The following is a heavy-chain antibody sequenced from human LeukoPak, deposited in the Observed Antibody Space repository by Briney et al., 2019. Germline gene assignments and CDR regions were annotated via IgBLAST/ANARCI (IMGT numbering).Heavy chain of an antibody. CDR1: GFTFGDYA. J-gene: IGHJ6*03. V-gene: IGHV3-49*04. Sequence: PGRSLRLSCTASGFTFGDYAMSWVRQAPGKGLEWVGFIRSKAYGGKKEYAAYGKGRFTISRDDSKSIPYLQMNSLKTEDTAVYYCTGDNEQWLTLYYYYMDVWGKGTTVTVSS. CDR2: IRSKAYGGKK. D-gene: IGHD6-19*01. CDR3: TGDNEQWLTLYYYYMDV.